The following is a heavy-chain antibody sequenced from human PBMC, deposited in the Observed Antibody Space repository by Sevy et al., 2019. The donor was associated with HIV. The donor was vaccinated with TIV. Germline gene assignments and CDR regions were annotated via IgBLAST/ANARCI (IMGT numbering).Heavy chain of an antibody. V-gene: IGHV3-30-3*01. D-gene: IGHD1-26*01. CDR1: GFTFSYFS. CDR2: ISYDGSNE. J-gene: IGHJ1*01. Sequence: GGSLRLSCAASGFTFSYFSMHWVRQAPGKGLEWVATISYDGSNEHYADSVKGRFTISRDNSRNILSLEMNSLRRDDTAVYYCARGENNDEFFQYWGQGTLVTVSS. CDR3: ARGENNDEFFQY.